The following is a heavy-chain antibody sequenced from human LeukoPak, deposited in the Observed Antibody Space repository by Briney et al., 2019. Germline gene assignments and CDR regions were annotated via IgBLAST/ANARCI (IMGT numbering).Heavy chain of an antibody. CDR1: GYTFTSYA. CDR3: ASALTTVTTGFDP. D-gene: IGHD4-17*01. CDR2: INAGNGNT. Sequence: ASVKVSCRASGYTFTSYAMHWVRQAPGQRLEWMGWINAGNGNTKYSQKFQGRVTITRDTSASTAYMELSSLRSEDTAVYYCASALTTVTTGFDPWGQGTLVTVSS. V-gene: IGHV1-3*01. J-gene: IGHJ5*02.